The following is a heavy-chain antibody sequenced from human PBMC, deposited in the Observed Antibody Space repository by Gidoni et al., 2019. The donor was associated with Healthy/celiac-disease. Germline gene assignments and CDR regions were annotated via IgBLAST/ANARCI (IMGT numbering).Heavy chain of an antibody. V-gene: IGHV4-34*01. CDR1: GGSFSGYY. D-gene: IGHD4-17*01. Sequence: QVQLQQWGAGLLKPSETLSLTCAVYGGSFSGYYWSWIRQPPGKGLEWIGEINHSGSTNYNPSLKSRVTISVDTSKNQFSLKLSSVTAADTAVYYCARRIKYGPTTVFGYFDYWGQGTLVTVSS. CDR3: ARRIKYGPTTVFGYFDY. J-gene: IGHJ4*02. CDR2: INHSGST.